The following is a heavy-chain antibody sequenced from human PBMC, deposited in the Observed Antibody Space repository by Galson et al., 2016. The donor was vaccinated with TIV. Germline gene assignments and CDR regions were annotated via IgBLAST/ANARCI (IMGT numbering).Heavy chain of an antibody. Sequence: SVKVSCKASGYTFSNFAITWVRQAPGLGLEWMGYMSAYSGASNYAQEFQGRVTITTDTSTSTAYMELRNLRFDDTAVYYCARYSSTSSRRFDYWGQGTLVTVSA. CDR1: GYTFSNFA. CDR2: MSAYSGAS. CDR3: ARYSSTSSRRFDY. D-gene: IGHD6-6*01. V-gene: IGHV1-18*01. J-gene: IGHJ4*02.